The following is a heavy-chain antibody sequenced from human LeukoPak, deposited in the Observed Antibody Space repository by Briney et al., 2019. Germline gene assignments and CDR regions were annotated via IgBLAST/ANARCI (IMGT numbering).Heavy chain of an antibody. CDR2: IIPIFGTA. Sequence: SVKVSCKASGGTFSSYAISWVRQAPGQGLEWMGRIIPIFGTANYAQKFQGIVTITTDESTSTAYMELSSLRSEDTAVYYCARDSPSYDYVWGSYPQVAFDIWGQGTMVTVSS. J-gene: IGHJ3*02. D-gene: IGHD3-16*02. CDR3: ARDSPSYDYVWGSYPQVAFDI. CDR1: GGTFSSYA. V-gene: IGHV1-69*05.